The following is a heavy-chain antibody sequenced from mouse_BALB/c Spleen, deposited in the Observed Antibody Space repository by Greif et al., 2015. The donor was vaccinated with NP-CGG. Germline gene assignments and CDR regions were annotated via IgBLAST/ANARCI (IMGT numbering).Heavy chain of an antibody. CDR3: AREGAY. V-gene: IGHV5-6-3*01. Sequence: EVKVVESGGGLVQPGGSLKLSCAASGFTFSSYGMSWVRQTPDKRLELVATINSNGGSIYYPDSVKGRFTISRDNAKNTLYLQMSSLKSEDTAMYYCAREGAYWGQGTLVTVSA. CDR2: INSNGGSI. J-gene: IGHJ3*01. CDR1: GFTFSSYG.